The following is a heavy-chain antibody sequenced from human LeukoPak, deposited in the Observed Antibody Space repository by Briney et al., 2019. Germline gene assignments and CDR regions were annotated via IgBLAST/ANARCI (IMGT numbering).Heavy chain of an antibody. CDR3: ARKAGSFLHYFDY. J-gene: IGHJ4*02. V-gene: IGHV4-39*01. D-gene: IGHD1-14*01. CDR1: GGSISSSSYY. Sequence: PSETLSLTCTVSGGSISSSSYYWGWIRQLPGKGLEWIGSIYYSGSTYYNPSLKSRVTISVDTSKNQFSLKLSSVTAADTAVYYCARKAGSFLHYFDYWGQGTLVTVSS. CDR2: IYYSGST.